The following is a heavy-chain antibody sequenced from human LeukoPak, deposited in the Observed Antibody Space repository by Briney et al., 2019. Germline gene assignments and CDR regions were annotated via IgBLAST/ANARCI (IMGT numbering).Heavy chain of an antibody. CDR1: GFTVSSNY. CDR2: IYSGGST. J-gene: IGHJ4*02. CDR3: ARDRDSHGYDY. Sequence: GGSLRLSCAASGFTVSSNYMSWVRQAPGKGLEWVSVIYSGGSTYYADSVKGRFTISRDNSKNTLYLQMNSLRAEDTAVYYCARDRDSHGYDYWGQGTLVTVSS. V-gene: IGHV3-66*01. D-gene: IGHD5-18*01.